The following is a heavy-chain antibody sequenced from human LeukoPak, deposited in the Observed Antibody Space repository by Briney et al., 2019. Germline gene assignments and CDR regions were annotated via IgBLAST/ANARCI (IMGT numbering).Heavy chain of an antibody. V-gene: IGHV1-69*05. D-gene: IGHD2-15*01. Sequence: ASVKVSCKASGGTFSSYAISWVRQAPGQGLEWMGRIIPIFGTANYAQKFQGRVTITTDESTSTAYMELSSLRSEDTAVYYCARGVVGYCSGGSCFHYFDYWGQGTLVTVSP. J-gene: IGHJ4*02. CDR2: IIPIFGTA. CDR1: GGTFSSYA. CDR3: ARGVVGYCSGGSCFHYFDY.